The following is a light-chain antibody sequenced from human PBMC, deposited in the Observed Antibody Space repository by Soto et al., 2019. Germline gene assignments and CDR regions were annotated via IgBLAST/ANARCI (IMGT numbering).Light chain of an antibody. CDR2: GAS. CDR1: QSVSSGY. J-gene: IGKJ4*01. V-gene: IGKV3-20*01. Sequence: EIVLTQSPGTLSLSPGERATLSCRASQSVSSGYLAWYQQQPGQAPRLLIYGASSRATGIPDRFSGSGSGTDFTLTISRLEPEDFAVYYCQQDGSSLPLTFGGGTKVEIK. CDR3: QQDGSSLPLT.